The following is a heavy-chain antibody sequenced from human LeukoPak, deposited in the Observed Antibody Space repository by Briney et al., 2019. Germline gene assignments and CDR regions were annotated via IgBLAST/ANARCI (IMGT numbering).Heavy chain of an antibody. V-gene: IGHV1-18*01. CDR3: ARVYEGGYYDSSGYFWAYYFDY. D-gene: IGHD3-22*01. CDR2: ISAYNGNT. J-gene: IGHJ4*02. CDR1: GGTFSSYA. Sequence: GASVKVSCKASGGTFSSYAISWVRQAPGQGLEWMGWISAYNGNTNYAQKLQGRVTMTTDTSTSTAYMELRSLRSDDTAVYYCARVYEGGYYDSSGYFWAYYFDYWGQGTLVTVSS.